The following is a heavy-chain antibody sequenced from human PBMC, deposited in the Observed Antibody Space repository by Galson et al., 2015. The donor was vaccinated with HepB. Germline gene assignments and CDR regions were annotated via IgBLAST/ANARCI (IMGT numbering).Heavy chain of an antibody. D-gene: IGHD6-19*01. CDR1: GFNFRRYA. CDR2: ISGSGFFT. CDR3: ARPKDVGSGWSRVEWYFDL. V-gene: IGHV3-23*01. J-gene: IGHJ2*01. Sequence: SLRLSCAASGFNFRRYAMRWVRQAPGRGLEWVSGISGSGFFTNYAASVTGRFTISRDNSKNKMYLQMNSLGAEDTAVYYCARPKDVGSGWSRVEWYFDLWGRGTLVTVSS.